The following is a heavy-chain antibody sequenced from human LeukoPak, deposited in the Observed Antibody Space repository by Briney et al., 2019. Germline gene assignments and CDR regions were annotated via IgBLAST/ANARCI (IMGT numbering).Heavy chain of an antibody. CDR1: GGSISSYY. Sequence: PSETLSLTCAVYGGSISSYYWSWIRQPPGKGLEWIGYIYYSGSTNYNPSLKSRVTISVDTSKNQFSLKLSSVTAADTAVYYCARGRYGGTNYCDSSGYYDLPWFDPWGQGTLVTVSS. V-gene: IGHV4-59*08. J-gene: IGHJ5*02. CDR2: IYYSGST. D-gene: IGHD3-22*01. CDR3: ARGRYGGTNYCDSSGYYDLPWFDP.